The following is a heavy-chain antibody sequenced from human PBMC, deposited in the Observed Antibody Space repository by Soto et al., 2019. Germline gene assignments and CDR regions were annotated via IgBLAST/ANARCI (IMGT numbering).Heavy chain of an antibody. D-gene: IGHD3-22*01. CDR2: IIPIFGTA. Sequence: QVQLVQSGAEVKKPGSSVKVSCKASGGTFSSYAISWVRQAPGQGLEWMGGIIPIFGTANYAQKFQGRVTITADESTSTAYMELSSLRPEDTAVYYCARDNVGYYYDSSSSNWFDPWGQGTLVTVSS. V-gene: IGHV1-69*01. CDR1: GGTFSSYA. CDR3: ARDNVGYYYDSSSSNWFDP. J-gene: IGHJ5*02.